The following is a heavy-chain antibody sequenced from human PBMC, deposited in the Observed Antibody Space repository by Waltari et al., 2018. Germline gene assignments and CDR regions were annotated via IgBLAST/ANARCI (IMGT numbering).Heavy chain of an antibody. J-gene: IGHJ3*02. D-gene: IGHD3-3*01. CDR3: ARYDFWSGHNAFDI. CDR1: GGSISSYY. Sequence: QVQLQESGPGLVKPSATLSLTCTVSGGSISSYYWSWLRRPAGKGLEWIGRIYTSGSTNYNPSLKSRVTMSVDTSKNQFSLKLSSVTAADTAVYYCARYDFWSGHNAFDIWGQGTMVTVSS. V-gene: IGHV4-4*07. CDR2: IYTSGST.